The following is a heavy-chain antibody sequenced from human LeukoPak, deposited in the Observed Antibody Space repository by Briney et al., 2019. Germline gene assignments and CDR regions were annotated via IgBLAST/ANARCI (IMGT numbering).Heavy chain of an antibody. CDR2: FDPEDGET. CDR3: ATDARCSSTSCRAPRDAFDI. V-gene: IGHV1-24*01. Sequence: ASVKVSCKVSGYTLTELSMHWVRQAPGKGLEWMGGFDPEDGETIYAQKFQGRVTMTEDTSTDTAYMELSSLRSEDTAVYYWATDARCSSTSCRAPRDAFDIWGQGTMVTVSS. D-gene: IGHD2-2*01. CDR1: GYTLTELS. J-gene: IGHJ3*02.